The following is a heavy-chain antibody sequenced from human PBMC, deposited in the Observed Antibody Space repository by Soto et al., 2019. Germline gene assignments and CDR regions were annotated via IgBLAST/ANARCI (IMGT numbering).Heavy chain of an antibody. CDR2: MYYSGST. CDR1: GGSITSSRYY. CDR3: ATQNDYRIDY. Sequence: SETLSLTCTFSGGSITSSRYYWGWIPQPPGKGLEWIGSMYYSGSTYYNPSLKSRVTISVDTSKNQFSLKLSSVTAADTAVYYCATQNDYRIDYWGQGSLVTVS. J-gene: IGHJ4*02. D-gene: IGHD1-1*01. V-gene: IGHV4-39*01.